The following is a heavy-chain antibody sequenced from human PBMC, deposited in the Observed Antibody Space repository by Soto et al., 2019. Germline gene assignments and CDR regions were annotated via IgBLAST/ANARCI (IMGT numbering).Heavy chain of an antibody. J-gene: IGHJ6*02. CDR3: AKDYVINGDYENYYYYYGMDV. Sequence: PGGSLRLSCAASGFTFSSYGMHWVRQAPGKGLEWVAVISYDGSNKYYADSVKGRFTISRDNSKNTLYLQMNSLRAEDTAVYYCAKDYVINGDYENYYYYYGMDVWGQGTTVTVSS. D-gene: IGHD4-17*01. CDR1: GFTFSSYG. CDR2: ISYDGSNK. V-gene: IGHV3-30*18.